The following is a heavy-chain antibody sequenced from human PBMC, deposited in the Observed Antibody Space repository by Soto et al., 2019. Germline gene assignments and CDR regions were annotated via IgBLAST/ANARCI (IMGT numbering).Heavy chain of an antibody. V-gene: IGHV4-39*07. CDR2: IYYSGST. CDR3: AREPGNRRGNYYYGMDV. CDR1: GGSISSSSYY. J-gene: IGHJ6*02. D-gene: IGHD3-10*01. Sequence: QLQLQESGPGLVKPSETLSLTCTVSGGSISSSSYYWGWIRQPPGKGLEWIGSIYYSGSTYYNPSLKSRVTISVDTSKNQFSLKLSSVTAADTAVYYCAREPGNRRGNYYYGMDVWGQGTTVTVSS.